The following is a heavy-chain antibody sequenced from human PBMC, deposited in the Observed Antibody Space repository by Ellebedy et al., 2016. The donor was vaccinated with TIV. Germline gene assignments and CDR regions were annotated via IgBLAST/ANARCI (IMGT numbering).Heavy chain of an antibody. CDR3: ARERCESNGYCNHDAFDI. CDR1: GFTFSSYG. D-gene: IGHD3-22*01. J-gene: IGHJ3*02. CDR2: ISRDASNK. Sequence: GGSLRLSXAASGFTFSSYGMHWVRQAPGKGLEWVAIISRDASNKYFADSVKGRVTLSRDNSENTLYLQMNSLRAEDTAVYYCARERCESNGYCNHDAFDIWGQGTMVTVSS. V-gene: IGHV3-30*03.